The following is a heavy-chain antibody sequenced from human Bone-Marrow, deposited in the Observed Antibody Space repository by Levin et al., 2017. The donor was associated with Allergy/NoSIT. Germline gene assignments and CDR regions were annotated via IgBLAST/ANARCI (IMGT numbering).Heavy chain of an antibody. D-gene: IGHD2-15*01. J-gene: IGHJ4*02. V-gene: IGHV4-34*01. CDR1: GEAVSNYY. CDR2: INQIGSP. CDR3: AIPGSDTAWYRVFDH. Sequence: SQTLSLTCAVNGEAVSNYYWTWIRQPPGKGFEWIGEINQIGSPNYNSSLKSRVTISLDTSKRQVSLRLNSVTAADTAVYYCAIPGSDTAWYRVFDHWGQGTHVTVSS.